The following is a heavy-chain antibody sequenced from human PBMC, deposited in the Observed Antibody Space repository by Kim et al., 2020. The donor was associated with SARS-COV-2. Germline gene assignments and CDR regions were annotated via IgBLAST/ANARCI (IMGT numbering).Heavy chain of an antibody. D-gene: IGHD4-17*01. CDR3: AKDVRLHTVTTDYYYGMDV. J-gene: IGHJ6*02. CDR2: ISYDGSNK. V-gene: IGHV3-30*18. CDR1: GFTFSSYG. Sequence: GGSLRLSCAASGFTFSSYGMHWVRQAPGKGLEWVAVISYDGSNKYYADSVKGRFTISRDNSKNTLYLQMNSLRAEDTAVYYCAKDVRLHTVTTDYYYGMDVWGQGTTVTVSS.